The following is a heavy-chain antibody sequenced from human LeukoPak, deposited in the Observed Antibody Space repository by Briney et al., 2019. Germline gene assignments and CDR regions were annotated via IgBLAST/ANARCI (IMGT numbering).Heavy chain of an antibody. CDR3: ARDRTLITIFGVVPGPMDV. D-gene: IGHD3-3*01. V-gene: IGHV3-33*01. CDR2: IWYDGSNK. Sequence: PGGSLRLSCAASGFTFSSYGMHWVRQAPGKGLEWVAVIWYDGSNKYYADSVKGRFTISRDNSENTLYLQMNSLRAEDTAVYYCARDRTLITIFGVVPGPMDVWGQGTTVTVSS. J-gene: IGHJ6*02. CDR1: GFTFSSYG.